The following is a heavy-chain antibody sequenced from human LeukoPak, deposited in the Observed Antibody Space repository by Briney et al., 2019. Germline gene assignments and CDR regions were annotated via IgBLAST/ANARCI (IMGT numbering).Heavy chain of an antibody. CDR1: GFTFSSYG. CDR2: ISSSSSYI. CDR3: ARGRGYSSSSTDMDV. D-gene: IGHD6-6*01. Sequence: GGSLRLSCATSGFTFSSYGMNWVRQAPGKGLEWVSSISSSSSYIYYADSVKDRFTISRDNAENSLYLQTNSLRAEDTAVYYCARGRGYSSSSTDMDVWGRGTTVTVSS. J-gene: IGHJ6*02. V-gene: IGHV3-21*01.